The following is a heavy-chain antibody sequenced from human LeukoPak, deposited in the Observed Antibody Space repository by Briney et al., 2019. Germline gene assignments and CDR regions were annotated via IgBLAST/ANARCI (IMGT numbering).Heavy chain of an antibody. V-gene: IGHV3-23*01. CDR3: ARTGITGTMNWFDP. CDR1: GFTFSSYA. Sequence: GGSLRLSCAASGFTFSSYAMSWVRQAPGKGLEWVSAISGSGSSTYYADSVKGRFTISRDNSKNTLYLQMNSLRAEDTAVYYCARTGITGTMNWFDPWGQGTLVTVSS. CDR2: ISGSGSST. D-gene: IGHD1-7*01. J-gene: IGHJ5*02.